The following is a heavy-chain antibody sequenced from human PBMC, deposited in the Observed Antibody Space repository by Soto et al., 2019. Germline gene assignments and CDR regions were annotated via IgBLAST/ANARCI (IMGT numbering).Heavy chain of an antibody. CDR3: AKDLSVNDFYYGMDV. V-gene: IGHV3-30*18. J-gene: IGHJ6*02. CDR2: ISYDGSNK. Sequence: PGGSLRLSCAASGFTFSSYGMHWVRQAPGKGLEWVAVISYDGSNKYYADSVKGRFTISRDNSKNTLYLQMNSLRAEDTAVYYCAKDLSVNDFYYGMDVWGQGTTVTVSS. D-gene: IGHD4-4*01. CDR1: GFTFSSYG.